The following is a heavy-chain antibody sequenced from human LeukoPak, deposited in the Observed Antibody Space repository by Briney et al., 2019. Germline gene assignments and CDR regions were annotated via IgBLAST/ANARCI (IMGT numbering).Heavy chain of an antibody. V-gene: IGHV1-69*05. CDR2: IIPIFGTA. D-gene: IGHD5-12*01. CDR1: GGTFSSYA. CDR3: ARGLSDIVATIYYFDY. Sequence: SVKVSCKASGGTFSSYAISWVRQAPGQWLEWMGGIIPIFGTANYAQKFQGRVTITTDESTSTAYMELSSLRSEDTAVYYCARGLSDIVATIYYFDYWGQGTLVTVSS. J-gene: IGHJ4*02.